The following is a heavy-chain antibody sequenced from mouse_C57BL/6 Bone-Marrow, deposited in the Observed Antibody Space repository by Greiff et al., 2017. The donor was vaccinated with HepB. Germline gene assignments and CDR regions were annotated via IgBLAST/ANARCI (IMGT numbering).Heavy chain of an antibody. J-gene: IGHJ1*03. V-gene: IGHV1-82*01. Sequence: VQLQESGPELVKPGASVKISCKASGYAFSSSWMNWVKQRPGKGLEWIGRIYPGDGDTNYNGKFKGKATLTADKSSSTAYMQLSSLTSEDSAVYFCARSLTTVVATDWYFDVWGTGTTVTVSS. D-gene: IGHD1-1*01. CDR2: IYPGDGDT. CDR1: GYAFSSSW. CDR3: ARSLTTVVATDWYFDV.